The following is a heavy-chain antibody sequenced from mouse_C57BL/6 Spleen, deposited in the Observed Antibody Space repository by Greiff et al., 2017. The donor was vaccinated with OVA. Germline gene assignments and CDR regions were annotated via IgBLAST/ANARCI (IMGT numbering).Heavy chain of an antibody. Sequence: VQLQQPGAELVKPGASVKLSCKASGYTFTSYWMQWVNQRPGQGLEWIGEIDPSDSYSNSNQKFKGKATLTVDTSSSTAYMQLSSLTSEDSAVYYCARSSYYYGSSYLGAYWGQGTLVTVSA. D-gene: IGHD1-1*01. CDR1: GYTFTSYW. J-gene: IGHJ3*01. CDR2: IDPSDSYS. V-gene: IGHV1-50*01. CDR3: ARSSYYYGSSYLGAY.